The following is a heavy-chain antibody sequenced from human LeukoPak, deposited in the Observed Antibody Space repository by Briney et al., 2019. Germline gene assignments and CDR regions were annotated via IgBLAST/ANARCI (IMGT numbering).Heavy chain of an antibody. CDR3: ARNYDFWSHTGIGY. D-gene: IGHD3-3*01. CDR1: GFTVSSNY. J-gene: IGHJ4*02. CDR2: ISSSSSTI. Sequence: PGGSLRLSCAASGFTVSSNYMNWVRQAPGKGLEWISYISSSSSTIYYADSVKGRCTISRDNAKNSLYLQMNSLRAEDTAVYYCARNYDFWSHTGIGYWGQGTLVTVSS. V-gene: IGHV3-48*01.